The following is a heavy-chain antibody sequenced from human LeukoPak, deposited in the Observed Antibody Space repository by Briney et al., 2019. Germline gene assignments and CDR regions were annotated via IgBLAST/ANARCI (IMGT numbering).Heavy chain of an antibody. V-gene: IGHV3-53*01. CDR2: IYSGGST. CDR3: ARENYYYDSSGYYYIYYIDV. Sequence: GGSLRLSCAASEFTVSSNYMSWVRQAPGKGLEWVSVIYSGGSTYYADSGKGRFTISRDNSKNTLYLQMNSLRAEDTAVYYCARENYYYDSSGYYYIYYIDVWGKGTTVTVSS. CDR1: EFTVSSNY. J-gene: IGHJ6*03. D-gene: IGHD3-22*01.